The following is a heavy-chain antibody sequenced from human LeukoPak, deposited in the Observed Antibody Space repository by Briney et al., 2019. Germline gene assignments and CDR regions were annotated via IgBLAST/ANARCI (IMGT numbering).Heavy chain of an antibody. CDR1: GFTFSSYS. V-gene: IGHV3-21*01. CDR3: ARDRGGFLEWLLNPKDAFDI. D-gene: IGHD3-3*01. CDR2: ISSSSSYI. J-gene: IGHJ3*02. Sequence: GGSLRLSCAASGFTFSSYSMNWVRQAPGKGLEWVSSISSSSSYIYYADSVKGRFTIPRDNAKNSLSMQMNSLRAEDTPLSSCARDRGGFLEWLLNPKDAFDIWGQGTMVTVSS.